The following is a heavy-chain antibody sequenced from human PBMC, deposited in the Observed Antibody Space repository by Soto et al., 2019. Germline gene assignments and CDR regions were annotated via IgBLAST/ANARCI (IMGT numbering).Heavy chain of an antibody. J-gene: IGHJ6*02. V-gene: IGHV3-30-3*01. CDR3: ARDGAWDIVVVPAQELYYYYYYGMDV. Sequence: PGGSLRLSCAASGFTFSSYAMHWVRQAPGKGLEWVAVISYDGSNKYYADSVKGRFTISRDNPKNTLYLQMNSLRAEDTAVYYCARDGAWDIVVVPAQELYYYYYYGMDVWGQGTTVTVSS. CDR1: GFTFSSYA. D-gene: IGHD2-2*01. CDR2: ISYDGSNK.